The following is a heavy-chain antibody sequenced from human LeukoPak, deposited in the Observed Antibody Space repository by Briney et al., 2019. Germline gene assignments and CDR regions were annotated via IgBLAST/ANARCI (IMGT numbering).Heavy chain of an antibody. Sequence: GRSLRLSCAASGFTFSSYGMHWVRQAPGKGLEWLAVISYDGSNKYYADSVKGRFTISRDNSKNTLYLQMNSLRAEDTAVYYCAKPIYDFWSGTYYYYGMDVWGQGTTVTVSS. V-gene: IGHV3-30*18. J-gene: IGHJ6*02. CDR2: ISYDGSNK. CDR1: GFTFSSYG. D-gene: IGHD3-3*01. CDR3: AKPIYDFWSGTYYYYGMDV.